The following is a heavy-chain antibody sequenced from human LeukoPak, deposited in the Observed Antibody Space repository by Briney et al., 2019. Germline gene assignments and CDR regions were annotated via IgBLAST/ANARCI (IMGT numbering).Heavy chain of an antibody. CDR3: TSSFWSGYMARW. V-gene: IGHV3-49*03. Sequence: GGSLRLSCTASGFTLGDYAMSWFRQAPGKGLEWVGFIRSKAYGGTTEYAASVKGRFTISRDDSKSIAYLQMNSLKTEDTAVYYCTSSFWSGYMARWWGQGTLVTVSS. CDR1: GFTLGDYA. D-gene: IGHD3-3*01. J-gene: IGHJ4*02. CDR2: IRSKAYGGTT.